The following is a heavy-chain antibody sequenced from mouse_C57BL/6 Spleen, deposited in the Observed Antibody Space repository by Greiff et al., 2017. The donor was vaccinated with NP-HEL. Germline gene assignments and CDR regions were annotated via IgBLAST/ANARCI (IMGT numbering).Heavy chain of an antibody. CDR1: GYSFTGYF. CDR3: ARSTLLLRYYFDY. D-gene: IGHD1-1*01. Sequence: VQLQQSGPELVKPGDSVKISCKASGYSFTGYFMNWVMQSHGKSLEWIGRINPYNGDTFYNQKFKGKATLTVDKSSSTAHMELRSLTSEDSAVYYCARSTLLLRYYFDYWGQGTTLTVSS. CDR2: INPYNGDT. V-gene: IGHV1-20*01. J-gene: IGHJ2*01.